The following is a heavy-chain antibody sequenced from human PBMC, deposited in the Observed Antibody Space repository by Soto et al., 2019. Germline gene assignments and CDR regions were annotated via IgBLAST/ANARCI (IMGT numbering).Heavy chain of an antibody. CDR2: INHSGST. CDR3: ARDKITGLFNY. J-gene: IGHJ4*02. CDR1: GGSFSGYY. Sequence: QVQLQQWGAGLLKPSETLSLTCAVYGGSFSGYYWTWIRQPPGTGLEWIGEINHSGSTNYYPSLKSRATISVDRSKNQLSLRLTSVTAADTAVYYCARDKITGLFNYWGQGTLVTVSS. V-gene: IGHV4-34*01. D-gene: IGHD2-8*02.